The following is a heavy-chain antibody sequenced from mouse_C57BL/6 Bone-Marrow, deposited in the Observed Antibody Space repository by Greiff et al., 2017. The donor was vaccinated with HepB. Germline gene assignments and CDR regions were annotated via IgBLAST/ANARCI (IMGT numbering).Heavy chain of an antibody. D-gene: IGHD2-3*01. CDR3: ARRDYDGYYVRYWYFDV. J-gene: IGHJ1*03. V-gene: IGHV1-64*01. Sequence: QVQLQQPGAELVKPGASVKLSCKASGYTFTSYWMHWVKQRPGQGLEWIGMIHPNSGSTNYNEKFKSKATLTVDKSSSTAYMQLSSLTSEDSAVYYCARRDYDGYYVRYWYFDVWGTGTTVTVSS. CDR2: IHPNSGST. CDR1: GYTFTSYW.